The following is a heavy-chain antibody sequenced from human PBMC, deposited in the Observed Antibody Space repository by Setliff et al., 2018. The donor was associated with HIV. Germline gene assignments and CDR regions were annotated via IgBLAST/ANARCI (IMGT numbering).Heavy chain of an antibody. Sequence: ASVKVSCKASGYNFTGYYMHWVRQAPGQGLEWMGRINPNSGGTNCAQKFPARVTMTRDSSTSTVYLELRCLRSEDTAVYFCASKGGSENYPDSDAFDIWGQGTLVTVSS. CDR2: INPNSGGT. V-gene: IGHV1-2*06. D-gene: IGHD3-10*01. J-gene: IGHJ3*02. CDR1: GYNFTGYY. CDR3: ASKGGSENYPDSDAFDI.